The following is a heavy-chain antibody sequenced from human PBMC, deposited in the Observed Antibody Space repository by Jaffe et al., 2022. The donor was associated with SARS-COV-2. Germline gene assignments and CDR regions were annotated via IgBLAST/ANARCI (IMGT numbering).Heavy chain of an antibody. CDR1: GASISSGGFH. CDR2: MYDSGGT. V-gene: IGHV4-31*03. J-gene: IGHJ4*02. CDR3: ARDKHASGTGSFDD. Sequence: QVQLQESGPGLVKPSQTLSLTCTVSGASISSGGFHWNWIRQHPGKGLEWIGIMYDSGGTDFNPSLKSRVTISLDTSNDQFSLSLRSVTAADTAVYYCARDKHASGTGSFDDWGQGTLVTVSS. D-gene: IGHD3-10*01.